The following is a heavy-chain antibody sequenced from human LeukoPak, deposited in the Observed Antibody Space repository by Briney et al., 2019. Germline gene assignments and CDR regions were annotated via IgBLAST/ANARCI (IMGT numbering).Heavy chain of an antibody. CDR3: ASDRYYYGSGSYYSGAFDY. Sequence: PGGSLRLSCAASGFTFSSYAMSWVRQAPGKGLEWVAAISASGDSAYYADSVKGRVTISRDNSRSTLYLQMSSLRAEDTAVYYCASDRYYYGSGSYYSGAFDYWGQGTLVTVSS. D-gene: IGHD3-10*01. CDR2: ISASGDSA. J-gene: IGHJ4*02. CDR1: GFTFSSYA. V-gene: IGHV3-23*01.